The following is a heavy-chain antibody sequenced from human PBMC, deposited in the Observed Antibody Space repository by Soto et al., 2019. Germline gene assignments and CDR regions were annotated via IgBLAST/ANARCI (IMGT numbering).Heavy chain of an antibody. CDR2: IYYSGST. J-gene: IGHJ6*02. Sequence: NPSETLSLTCTVSGGSISSYYWSWIRQPPGKGLEWIGYIYYSGSTNYNPSLKSRVTISVDTSKNQFSLKLSSVTAADTAVYYCARLSYGGIKYYYYYYGMDVWGQGTTVTVSS. D-gene: IGHD4-17*01. V-gene: IGHV4-59*01. CDR1: GGSISSYY. CDR3: ARLSYGGIKYYYYYYGMDV.